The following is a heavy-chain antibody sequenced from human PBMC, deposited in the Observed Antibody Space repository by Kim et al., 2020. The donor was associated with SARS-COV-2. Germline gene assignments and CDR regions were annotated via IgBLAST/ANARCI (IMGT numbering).Heavy chain of an antibody. CDR3: ARYISSSWFVAFDY. Sequence: ADSVKGRFTISRDNAKNSLYLQMNSLRAEDTAVYYCARYISSSWFVAFDYWGQGTLVTVSS. D-gene: IGHD6-13*01. V-gene: IGHV3-21*01. J-gene: IGHJ4*02.